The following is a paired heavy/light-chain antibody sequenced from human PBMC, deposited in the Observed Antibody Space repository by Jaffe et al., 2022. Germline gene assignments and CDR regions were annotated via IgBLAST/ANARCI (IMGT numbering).Heavy chain of an antibody. Sequence: QVQLQESGPGLVKPSETLSLTCGVSGYSISNGYYWDWIRQPPGKGLEWIGSIYQSGSTFYNPSLKSRVTISVDTSKNQFSLRLNSVTAADTAVYYCARNIGYNYARFDYWGQGTLVTVSS. J-gene: IGHJ4*02. D-gene: IGHD5-18*01. CDR3: ARNIGYNYARFDY. CDR2: IYQSGST. CDR1: GYSISNGYY. V-gene: IGHV4-38-2*01.
Light chain of an antibody. Sequence: QSALTQPPSASGSPGQSVTISCTGTSSDVGGYNYVSWYQQHPGKAPKLMIYEVSKRPSGVPDRFSGSKSGNTASLTVAGLQAEDEADYYCSSYAGTSNMVFGGGTKLTVL. J-gene: IGLJ2*01. CDR1: SSDVGGYNY. CDR2: EVS. V-gene: IGLV2-8*01. CDR3: SSYAGTSNMV.